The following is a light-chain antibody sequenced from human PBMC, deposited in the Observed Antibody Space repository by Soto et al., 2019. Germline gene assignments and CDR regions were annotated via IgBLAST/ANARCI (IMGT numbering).Light chain of an antibody. J-gene: IGLJ1*01. CDR2: DVT. V-gene: IGLV2-8*01. CDR3: SSYAGSSTFYA. Sequence: QSVLTQPPSASGTPGQSVTISCTGTSSDVGGYKYVSWYQQHPGKAPKLIIYDVTKRPSGVPDRFSGSKSGNTASLTVSGLQADDEADYHCSSYAGSSTFYAFGAGPKVTVL. CDR1: SSDVGGYKY.